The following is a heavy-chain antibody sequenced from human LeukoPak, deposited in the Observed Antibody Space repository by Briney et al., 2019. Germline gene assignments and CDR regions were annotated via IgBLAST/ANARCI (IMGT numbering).Heavy chain of an antibody. CDR2: IYYSGST. D-gene: IGHD2/OR15-2a*01. V-gene: IGHV4-39*07. CDR1: GFPFSSYPI. Sequence: GSLRLSCAGSGFPFSSYPISWVRQPPGKGLEWIGNIYYSGSTYYSPSLTSRVTVSVDTSENQFSLRLSSVTAADTAVYYCARAHSIASYYYGVDVWGQGTTVTVSS. CDR3: ARAHSIASYYYGVDV. J-gene: IGHJ6*02.